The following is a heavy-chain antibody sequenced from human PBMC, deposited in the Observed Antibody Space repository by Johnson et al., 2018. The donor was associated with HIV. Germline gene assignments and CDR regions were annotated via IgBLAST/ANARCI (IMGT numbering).Heavy chain of an antibody. D-gene: IGHD6-13*01. V-gene: IGHV3-53*01. Sequence: VQLVESVGGLIQPGGSLRLSCAASGFTVSSNYMSWVRQAPGKGLEWVSVIYSGGSTYYADSVKGRFTISRDNSKNTLYLQMNSLRAEDTAVYYCAKDYSSILSAFDIWGQGTMVTVSS. CDR2: IYSGGST. J-gene: IGHJ3*02. CDR3: AKDYSSILSAFDI. CDR1: GFTVSSNY.